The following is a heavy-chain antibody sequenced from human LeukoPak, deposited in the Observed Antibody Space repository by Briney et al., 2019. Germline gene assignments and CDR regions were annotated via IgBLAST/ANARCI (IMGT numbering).Heavy chain of an antibody. D-gene: IGHD3-3*01. J-gene: IGHJ4*02. CDR2: IKQDGSEK. V-gene: IGHV3-7*01. CDR1: GFTFSSYW. Sequence: GGSLRLSCAASGFTFSSYWMSWVRQAPGKGLEWVANIKQDGSEKYYVDSVKGRFTISRDNAKNSLYLQMNSLRAEDTAVYYCAREQFGVVTPFDYWGQGTLVTVSS. CDR3: AREQFGVVTPFDY.